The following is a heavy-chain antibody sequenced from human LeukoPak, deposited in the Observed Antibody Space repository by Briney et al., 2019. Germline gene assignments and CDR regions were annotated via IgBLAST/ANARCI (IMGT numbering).Heavy chain of an antibody. CDR3: ARHKEEAGSSSFDN. CDR1: GYSFTSYW. Sequence: GESLKISCRASGYSFTSYWISWVHQMPGKGLEWMGRIDPSDSYTNYSPSFQGHVTFSADKSISTAYLQWSSLKASDTAMYYCARHKEEAGSSSFDNWGQGTLVTVSS. CDR2: IDPSDSYT. D-gene: IGHD3-10*01. V-gene: IGHV5-10-1*01. J-gene: IGHJ4*02.